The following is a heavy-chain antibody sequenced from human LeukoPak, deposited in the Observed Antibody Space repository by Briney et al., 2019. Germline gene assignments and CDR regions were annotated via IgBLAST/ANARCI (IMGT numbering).Heavy chain of an antibody. V-gene: IGHV3-23*01. CDR2: ISDTGGRT. CDR1: GITLSNYG. CDR3: AKRGVVIRVILVGFHKEAYYFDS. Sequence: GGSLRLSCAVSGITLSNYGMTWVRQALGKGLEWVAGISDTGGRTNYADSVKGRFTISRDNPKNTLYLQMNSLRAEDTAVYFCAKRGVVIRVILVGFHKEAYYFDSWGQGALVTVSS. D-gene: IGHD3-22*01. J-gene: IGHJ4*02.